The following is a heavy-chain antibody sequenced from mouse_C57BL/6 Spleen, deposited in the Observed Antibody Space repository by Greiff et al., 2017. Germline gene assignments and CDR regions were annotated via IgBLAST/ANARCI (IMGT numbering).Heavy chain of an antibody. V-gene: IGHV5-6*02. CDR2: ISSGGSYT. J-gene: IGHJ3*01. CDR1: GFTFSSYG. D-gene: IGHD1-1*01. CDR3: ARRDGSSSSWFAY. Sequence: DVMLVESGGDLVKPGGSLKLSCAASGFTFSSYGMSWVRQTPDKRLEWVATISSGGSYTYYPDSVKGRFTISRDNAKNTLYLQMSSLKSEDTAMYYCARRDGSSSSWFAYWGQGTLVTVSA.